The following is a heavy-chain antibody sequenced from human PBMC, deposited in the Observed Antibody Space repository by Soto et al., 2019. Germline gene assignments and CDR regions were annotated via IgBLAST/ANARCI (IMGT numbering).Heavy chain of an antibody. J-gene: IGHJ5*02. CDR2: VIPILGMA. Sequence: QVQLVQSGAEVKKPGSSVKVSCEASGGTFSSYSFSWVRQAPGQGLEWMGRVIPILGMANYAQTFQGRVTITADKSTSTVYMELSSLRSEDTAVYYCARGGAVVVPGAVDRHNWFDPWGQGTLVTVSS. CDR3: ARGGAVVVPGAVDRHNWFDP. V-gene: IGHV1-69*02. CDR1: GGTFSSYS. D-gene: IGHD2-2*01.